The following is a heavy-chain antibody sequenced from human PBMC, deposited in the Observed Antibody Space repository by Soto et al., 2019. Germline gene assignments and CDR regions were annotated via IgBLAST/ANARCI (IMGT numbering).Heavy chain of an antibody. Sequence: QVQLVESGGGVVQPGSSLRLSCAASGFTFSSYGMHWVRQAPGKGLEWVAVIWYDGSNKYYADSVKGRFTISRDNSKNTLYLQMNSLRAEDTAVYYCARGGYDFWSGYYPGHYYFDYWSQGTLVTVSS. D-gene: IGHD3-3*01. CDR1: GFTFSSYG. CDR3: ARGGYDFWSGYYPGHYYFDY. V-gene: IGHV3-33*01. CDR2: IWYDGSNK. J-gene: IGHJ4*02.